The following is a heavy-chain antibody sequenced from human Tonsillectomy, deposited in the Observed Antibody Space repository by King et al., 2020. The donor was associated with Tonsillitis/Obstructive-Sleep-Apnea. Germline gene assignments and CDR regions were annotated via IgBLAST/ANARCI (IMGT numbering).Heavy chain of an antibody. CDR3: ARGQRSYYYDSSGRYMDV. J-gene: IGHJ6*03. D-gene: IGHD3-22*01. V-gene: IGHV4-34*01. Sequence: VQLQQWGAGLLKPSETLSLTCAVYGGSFSGYYWSWIRQPPGKGLEWIGEINHSGSTNYNPSLKSRVTISVDTSKNQFSLKLSSVTAADTAVYYCARGQRSYYYDSSGRYMDVWGKGTTVTVSS. CDR1: GGSFSGYY. CDR2: INHSGST.